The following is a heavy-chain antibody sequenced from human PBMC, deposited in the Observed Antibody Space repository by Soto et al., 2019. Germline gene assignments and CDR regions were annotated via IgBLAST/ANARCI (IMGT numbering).Heavy chain of an antibody. J-gene: IGHJ3*02. CDR3: VSHSGYSSSWYAFDI. CDR1: GFTFSSYS. D-gene: IGHD6-13*01. CDR2: ISSSSSYI. V-gene: IGHV3-21*01. Sequence: GGSLRLSCAASGFTFSSYSMNWVRQAPGKGLEWVSSISSSSSYIYYADSVKGRFTISRDNAKNSLYLQMNSLRAEATAVYDCVSHSGYSSSWYAFDIWGQGTMVTVSS.